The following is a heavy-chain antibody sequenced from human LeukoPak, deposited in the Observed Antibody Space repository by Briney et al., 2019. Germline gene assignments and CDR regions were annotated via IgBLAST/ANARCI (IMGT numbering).Heavy chain of an antibody. CDR2: MPYDGSST. V-gene: IGHV3-30-3*02. D-gene: IGHD1-26*01. Sequence: PGGSLRLSCAASGFTFSTYAMHWVRQAPGKGLEWVAVMPYDGSSTYYADSVKGRFTISRDNSKNTLYLQMNSLRAEDTALYFCAKKAQYNGNYPLDYWGQGTLVTVSS. J-gene: IGHJ4*02. CDR3: AKKAQYNGNYPLDY. CDR1: GFTFSTYA.